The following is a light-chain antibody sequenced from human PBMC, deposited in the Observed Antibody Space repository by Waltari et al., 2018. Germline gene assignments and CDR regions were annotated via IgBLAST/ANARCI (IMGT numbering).Light chain of an antibody. V-gene: IGLV2-23*02. CDR2: DVN. CDR3: CSYAGDSTLI. J-gene: IGLJ2*01. CDR1: SSNVGGYTL. Sequence: QSALTQPASVSGSPGQSITISCTGTSSNVGGYTLVSWYQQHPAKAPQLIIYDVNKRPSGISHRFSGSKSGNTASLTISGLQADDESDYYCCSYAGDSTLIFGGGTKLPVL.